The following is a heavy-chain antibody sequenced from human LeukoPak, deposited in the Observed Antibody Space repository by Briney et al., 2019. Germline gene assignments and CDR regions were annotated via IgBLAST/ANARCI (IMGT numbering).Heavy chain of an antibody. CDR3: ARDNGDDYVWGSYPDIWFDP. CDR2: IYYSGST. Sequence: SETLSLTCTVSGGSISSGGYYWSWIRQHPGKGLEWIGYIYYSGSTYYNPSLKSRVTISVDTCKNQFSLKLSSVTAADTAVYYCARDNGDDYVWGSYPDIWFDPWGQGTLVTVSS. D-gene: IGHD3-16*01. V-gene: IGHV4-31*03. J-gene: IGHJ5*02. CDR1: GGSISSGGYY.